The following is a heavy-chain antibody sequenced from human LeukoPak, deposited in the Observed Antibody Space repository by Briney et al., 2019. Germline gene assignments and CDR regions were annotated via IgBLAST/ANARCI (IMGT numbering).Heavy chain of an antibody. CDR3: AKTQDSGIAVAGVDY. J-gene: IGHJ4*02. CDR1: GFTFSSYA. V-gene: IGHV3-23*01. D-gene: IGHD6-19*01. CDR2: ISGSGGST. Sequence: GGSLRLSCAASGFTFSSYAMSRVRQAPGKGLEWVSAISGSGGSTYYADSVKGRFTIFRDNSKNTLYLQMNSLRAEDTAVYYCAKTQDSGIAVAGVDYWGQGTLVTVSS.